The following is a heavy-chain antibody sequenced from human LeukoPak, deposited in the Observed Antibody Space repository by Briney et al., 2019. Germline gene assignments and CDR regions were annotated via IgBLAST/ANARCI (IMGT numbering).Heavy chain of an antibody. CDR1: GFTDSTKY. Sequence: GGSLRLSCGASGFTDSTKYMIWVRQAPGKGLEWVSILYSGSDTYYANSVKGRFTISRDSSKNILFLQMNDLRAEDTAVYYCERVGYHFHWYVDLWGRGTLVTVSS. V-gene: IGHV3-53*01. J-gene: IGHJ2*01. CDR2: LYSGSDT. D-gene: IGHD6-13*01. CDR3: ERVGYHFHWYVDL.